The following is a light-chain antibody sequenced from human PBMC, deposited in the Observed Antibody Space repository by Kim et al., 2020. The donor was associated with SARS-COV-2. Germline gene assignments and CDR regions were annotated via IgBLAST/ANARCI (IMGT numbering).Light chain of an antibody. J-gene: IGLJ3*02. CDR2: GKN. Sequence: SSELTQDPAVSVALGQTVRITCQGDRLRNYYASWYQQKPRQAPVLVIYGKNNRPSGIPDRFSGSNSGNTASLTITGAQAEDEADYYCKSRDTSDDDLGVFGGGTKLTVL. CDR1: RLRNYY. CDR3: KSRDTSDDDLGV. V-gene: IGLV3-19*01.